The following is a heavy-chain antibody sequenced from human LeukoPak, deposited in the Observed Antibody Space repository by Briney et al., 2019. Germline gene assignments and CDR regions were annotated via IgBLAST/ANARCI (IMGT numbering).Heavy chain of an antibody. V-gene: IGHV3-23*01. CDR1: GFTFSSYA. Sequence: GGSLRLSCAASGFTFSSYAMSWVRQAPGKGLEWVSGLSASGGLTYYADSVKGRFTISRDNSKDTLYLQMNRLRADDTAVYYCAKGGSRYSEMDYWGQGTLVTVS. D-gene: IGHD2-15*01. CDR3: AKGGSRYSEMDY. CDR2: LSASGGLT. J-gene: IGHJ4*02.